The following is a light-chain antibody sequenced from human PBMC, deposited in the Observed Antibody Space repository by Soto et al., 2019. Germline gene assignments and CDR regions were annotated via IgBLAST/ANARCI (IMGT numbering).Light chain of an antibody. J-gene: IGLJ1*01. CDR3: SSYTSSSTYV. CDR1: SSDVGGYNY. Sequence: SALTQPASVSGSPGQSITISCTGTSSDVGGYNYVSWYQQHPGKAPKLMIYDVSNRPSGVSNRFSGSKSGNTASLTISGLQAEDEADYYCSSYTSSSTYVSGPGTKVTVL. CDR2: DVS. V-gene: IGLV2-14*01.